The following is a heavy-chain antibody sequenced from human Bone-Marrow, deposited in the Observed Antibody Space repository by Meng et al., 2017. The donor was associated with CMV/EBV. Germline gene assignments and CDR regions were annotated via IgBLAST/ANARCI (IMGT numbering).Heavy chain of an antibody. CDR2: ISGSGGST. CDR3: AKTTGDYYWYFDL. D-gene: IGHD7-27*01. J-gene: IGHJ2*01. CDR1: GFTFSSYG. Sequence: AASGFTFSSYGRSWVRQAPGKGLEWVSGISGSGGSTYYADSVKGRFTISRDNSKNTLYLPMNSLRAENTAVYYCAKTTGDYYWYFDLWGRGTLVTVSS. V-gene: IGHV3-23*01.